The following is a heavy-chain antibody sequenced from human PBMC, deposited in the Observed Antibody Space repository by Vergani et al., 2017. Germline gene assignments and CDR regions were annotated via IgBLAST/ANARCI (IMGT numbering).Heavy chain of an antibody. D-gene: IGHD2-15*01. CDR1: GFTFSRYW. J-gene: IGHJ6*02. V-gene: IGHV3-7*01. CDR2: IKQDGSEK. Sequence: EVQLVESGGGLVQPGGSLRLSCAASGFTFSRYWMSWVRQAPGKGLEWVANIKQDGSEKYYVDSVKGRFTISRDNAKNSLYLQMNSLRAEDTAVYYCARDLEIVVVVGGDGMDVWGQGTTVTVSS. CDR3: ARDLEIVVVVGGDGMDV.